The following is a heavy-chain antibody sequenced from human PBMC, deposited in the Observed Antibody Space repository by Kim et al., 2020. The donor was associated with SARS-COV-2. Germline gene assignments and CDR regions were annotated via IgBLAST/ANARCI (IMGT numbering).Heavy chain of an antibody. Sequence: ASVKVSCKASGYMFTLHAIHWVRQAPGQGPEWLGWINTVSGRSAYAQGFTGRLVFSLDTSASTAYLHIISLEAEDTAIYYCAREPRTEEEWFGNLLSYHWGQGTLVTVSS. J-gene: IGHJ5*02. CDR1: GYMFTLHA. D-gene: IGHD3-3*01. CDR2: INTVSGRS. CDR3: AREPRTEEEWFGNLLSYH. V-gene: IGHV7-4-1*02.